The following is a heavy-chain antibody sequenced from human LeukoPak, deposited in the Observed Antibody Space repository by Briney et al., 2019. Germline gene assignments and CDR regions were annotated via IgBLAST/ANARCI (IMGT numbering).Heavy chain of an antibody. J-gene: IGHJ4*02. V-gene: IGHV3-48*03. Sequence: GGSLRLSCAVSGLPFSIYEMNWVRQAPGKGLEWVSNIGSSGTTIYYADSVKGRFSISRDNAKNSLYLQMNSLRVEGTAVYYCAKDGYSSSLNHPGATEFDHWGQGTLVTVSS. D-gene: IGHD6-6*01. CDR3: AKDGYSSSLNHPGATEFDH. CDR1: GLPFSIYE. CDR2: IGSSGTTI.